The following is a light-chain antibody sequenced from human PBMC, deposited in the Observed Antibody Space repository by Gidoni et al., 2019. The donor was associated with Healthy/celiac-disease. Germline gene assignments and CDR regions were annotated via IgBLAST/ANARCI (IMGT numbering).Light chain of an antibody. Sequence: ELVLTQSPATLSLSPGERATLSCRASQSVSSYLAWYQQKPGQAPRLLIYDASNRATGIPARFSGSGSGTDFTLTISSLEPEDFAVYYCQQRSKTLGGGTKVEIK. CDR2: DAS. V-gene: IGKV3-11*01. J-gene: IGKJ4*01. CDR1: QSVSSY. CDR3: QQRSKT.